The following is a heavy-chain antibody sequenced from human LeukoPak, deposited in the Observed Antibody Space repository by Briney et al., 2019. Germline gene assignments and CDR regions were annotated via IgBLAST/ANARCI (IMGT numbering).Heavy chain of an antibody. D-gene: IGHD1-1*01. J-gene: IGHJ4*02. CDR3: ARDFNVGYDFDY. Sequence: GGSLRLSCAASGFRFGGFSMNWVRQAPGKGREWISYISTTSSATYYAASVKGRFTISRDNAKNSLYLQMNSLRAEDTAVYYCARDFNVGYDFDYWGQGTLVTVSS. CDR2: ISTTSSAT. V-gene: IGHV3-48*01. CDR1: GFRFGGFS.